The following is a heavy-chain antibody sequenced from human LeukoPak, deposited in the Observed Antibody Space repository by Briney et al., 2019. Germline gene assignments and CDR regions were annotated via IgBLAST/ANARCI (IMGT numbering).Heavy chain of an antibody. D-gene: IGHD5-12*01. CDR2: ISSSGSTI. J-gene: IGHJ4*02. V-gene: IGHV3-11*01. CDR1: GFTFSDYY. CDR3: ARGGDRWLQLTYFDY. Sequence: PGGSLRLSCAASGFTFSDYYMSWIRQAPGKGLEWVSYISSSGSTIYYADSVKGRFTISRDNAKNSLYLQMNRLRAEDTAVYYCARGGDRWLQLTYFDYWGQGTLVTVSS.